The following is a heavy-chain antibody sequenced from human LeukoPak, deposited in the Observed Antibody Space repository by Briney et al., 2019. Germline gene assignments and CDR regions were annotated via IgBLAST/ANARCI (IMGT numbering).Heavy chain of an antibody. J-gene: IGHJ6*02. D-gene: IGHD1-1*01. V-gene: IGHV1-69*04. CDR3: ARTLTLIQNHQYYYYGMDI. Sequence: GASVKVSCKASGGSFTTNGVSWVRQAPGQGLEWMGRIIPTVDKPIYAQNFQGRVTIAADKSTGTAYMELSSLRSEDTAVYYCARTLTLIQNHQYYYYGMDIWGQGTTVTVSS. CDR2: IIPTVDKP. CDR1: GGSFTTNG.